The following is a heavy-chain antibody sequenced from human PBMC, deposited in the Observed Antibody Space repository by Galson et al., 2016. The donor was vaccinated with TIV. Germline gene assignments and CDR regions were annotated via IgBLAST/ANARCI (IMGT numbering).Heavy chain of an antibody. CDR2: IYSSGGT. Sequence: ETLSLTCAVSGGSMTSYYWNWFRQSPGKGLEWIACIYSSGGTNSNPSLRSRLTISVDTSKNQFSLRLYSVTAADKAIYYCTRGIAARPAIAVDAFDVWGPGTMVAVSS. V-gene: IGHV4-59*01. CDR3: TRGIAARPAIAVDAFDV. J-gene: IGHJ3*01. D-gene: IGHD6-6*01. CDR1: GGSMTSYY.